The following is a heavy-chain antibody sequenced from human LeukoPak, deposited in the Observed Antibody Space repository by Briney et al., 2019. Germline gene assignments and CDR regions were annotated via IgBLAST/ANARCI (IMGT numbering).Heavy chain of an antibody. CDR1: GGSISSSGYS. V-gene: IGHV4-34*01. CDR3: ARGRNWNYGHFDY. D-gene: IGHD1-7*01. J-gene: IGHJ4*02. CDR2: INHSGST. Sequence: ASETLSLTCAVSGGSISSSGYSWSWIRQPPGKGLEWIGEINHSGSTNYNPSLKSRVTISVDTSKNQFSLKLSSVTAADTAVYYCARGRNWNYGHFDYWGQGTLVTVSS.